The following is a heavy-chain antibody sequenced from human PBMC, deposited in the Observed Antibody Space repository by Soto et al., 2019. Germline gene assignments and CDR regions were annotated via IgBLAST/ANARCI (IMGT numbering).Heavy chain of an antibody. D-gene: IGHD3-22*01. CDR2: ISGSGGST. J-gene: IGHJ4*02. CDR3: AKEHEYYYDSSAPEDY. CDR1: GFTFSSYA. V-gene: IGHV3-23*01. Sequence: EVQLLESGGGLVQPGGSLRLSCAASGFTFSSYAMSWVRQAPGKGLEWVSAISGSGGSTYYADSVKGRFTISRDNSKNTLYLQMNSLRAEDTAVYHCAKEHEYYYDSSAPEDYWGQGTLVTVS.